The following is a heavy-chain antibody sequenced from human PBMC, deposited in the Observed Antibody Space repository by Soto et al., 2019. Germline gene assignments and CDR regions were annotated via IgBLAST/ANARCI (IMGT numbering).Heavy chain of an antibody. V-gene: IGHV1-18*01. CDR3: ARDQNRYNWNHSDFDY. CDR2: ISAYNGNT. CDR1: GYTFTSYG. J-gene: IGHJ4*02. D-gene: IGHD1-20*01. Sequence: ASVKVSCKASGYTFTSYGISWVRQAPGQGLEWMGWISAYNGNTNYAQKLQGRVTMTTDTSTSTAYMELRSLRSDDTAVYYCARDQNRYNWNHSDFDYWGQGTLVTVSS.